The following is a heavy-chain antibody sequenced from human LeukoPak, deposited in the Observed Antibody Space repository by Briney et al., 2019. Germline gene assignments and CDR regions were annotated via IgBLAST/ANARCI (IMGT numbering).Heavy chain of an antibody. J-gene: IGHJ5*02. V-gene: IGHV3-21*01. Sequence: GGSLRLSCATSGFTFSSYSMNWVRQAPGKGLEWVSSISSSSSYMYYADSVKGRFTISRDNAKNSLYLQMNSLRAEDTAVYYCAKMVTATMRNWFDPWGHGTQVTVSS. CDR3: AKMVTATMRNWFDP. CDR2: ISSSSSYM. CDR1: GFTFSSYS. D-gene: IGHD2-21*02.